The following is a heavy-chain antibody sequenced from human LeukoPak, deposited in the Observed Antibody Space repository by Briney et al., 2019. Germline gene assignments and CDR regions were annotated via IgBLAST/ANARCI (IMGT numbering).Heavy chain of an antibody. D-gene: IGHD1-26*01. CDR1: GGSISSSSYY. J-gene: IGHJ4*02. Sequence: SETLSLTCTVSGGSISSSSYYWSWIRQPPGKGLEWIGYIYYSGSTNYNPSLKSRVTISVDTSKNQFSLKLSSVTAADTAVYYCARDSPSGSYDYWGQGTLVTVSS. CDR3: ARDSPSGSYDY. CDR2: IYYSGST. V-gene: IGHV4-61*01.